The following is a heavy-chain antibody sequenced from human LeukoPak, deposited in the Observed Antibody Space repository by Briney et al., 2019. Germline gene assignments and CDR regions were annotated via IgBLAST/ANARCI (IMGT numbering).Heavy chain of an antibody. Sequence: SETLSLTCTVYGGSISSSSYYWGWIRQPPGKGLEWIGSIYYSGNTYYNAPLKSRVTISGDTSKNQFSLILRSVTGADTAVAYCARLAPYPGVWASDYWGQGTLVTVSS. D-gene: IGHD1-26*01. CDR2: IYYSGNT. J-gene: IGHJ4*02. V-gene: IGHV4-39*01. CDR3: ARLAPYPGVWASDY. CDR1: GGSISSSSYY.